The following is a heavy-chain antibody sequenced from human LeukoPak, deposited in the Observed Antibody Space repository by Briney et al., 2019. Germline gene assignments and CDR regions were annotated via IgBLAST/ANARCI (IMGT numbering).Heavy chain of an antibody. CDR2: INPNSGGT. CDR1: GYTFTGYY. D-gene: IGHD6-13*01. Sequence: GASVKVSCKASGYTFTGYYMHWVRQAPGQGLEWMGRINPNSGGTNYAQKFQGRVTMTRDTSISTAYMELSRLRSDDTAVHYCARQSIAAAGTGDYWGQGTLVTVSS. J-gene: IGHJ4*02. V-gene: IGHV1-2*06. CDR3: ARQSIAAAGTGDY.